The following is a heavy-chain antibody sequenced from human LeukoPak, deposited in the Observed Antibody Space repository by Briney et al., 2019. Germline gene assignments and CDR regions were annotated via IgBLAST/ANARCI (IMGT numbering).Heavy chain of an antibody. J-gene: IGHJ6*03. Sequence: SETLSLTCTVSGGSISSSSYYWGWIRQPPGKGLEWIGSIYYSGSTYYNPSLKSRVTISVDTSKNQFSLKLSSVTAADTAVYYCARMGGTFNMVRGVIHYYYYYYMDVWGKGTTVTISS. V-gene: IGHV4-39*07. CDR2: IYYSGST. CDR3: ARMGGTFNMVRGVIHYYYYYYMDV. CDR1: GGSISSSSYY. D-gene: IGHD3-10*01.